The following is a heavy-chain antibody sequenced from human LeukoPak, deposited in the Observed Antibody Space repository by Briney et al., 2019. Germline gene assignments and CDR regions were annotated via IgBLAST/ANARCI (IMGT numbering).Heavy chain of an antibody. CDR1: GYTFTSYY. CDR3: ARDLGYCSSTSCYRVDYGMDV. CDR2: INPSGGST. Sequence: ASVKVSCKASGYTFTSYYMHWVRQAPGQGLEWMGIINPSGGSTNYAQKLQGRVTMTTDTSTSTAYMELRSLRSDDTAVYCCARDLGYCSSTSCYRVDYGMDVWGQGTTVTVSS. J-gene: IGHJ6*02. D-gene: IGHD2-2*01. V-gene: IGHV1-46*01.